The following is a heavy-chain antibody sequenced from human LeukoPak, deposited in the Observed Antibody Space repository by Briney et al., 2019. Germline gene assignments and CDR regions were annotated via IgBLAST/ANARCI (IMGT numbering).Heavy chain of an antibody. Sequence: SETLSLTCAVYGGSFSGYYWSWIRQPPGKGLEWIGEINHSGSTNYNPSLKSRVTISVDTSKNQFSLKLSSVTAADTAVYYCAREGVGKGYSFNWFDPWGQGTLVTVSS. J-gene: IGHJ5*02. CDR3: AREGVGKGYSFNWFDP. V-gene: IGHV4-34*01. CDR1: GGSFSGYY. D-gene: IGHD6-13*01. CDR2: INHSGST.